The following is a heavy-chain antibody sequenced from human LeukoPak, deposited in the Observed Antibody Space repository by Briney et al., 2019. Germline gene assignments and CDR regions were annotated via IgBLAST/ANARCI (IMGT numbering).Heavy chain of an antibody. J-gene: IGHJ4*02. CDR2: ISYDGSNK. Sequence: GGSLRLSCAASGFTFSSYAMHWVRQAPGKRLEWVAVISYDGSNKYYADSVKGRFTISRDNSKNTLYLQMNSLRAEDTAVYYCASLGGLGYCSGGSCYDIDYWGQGTLVTVSS. D-gene: IGHD2-15*01. CDR3: ASLGGLGYCSGGSCYDIDY. CDR1: GFTFSSYA. V-gene: IGHV3-30-3*01.